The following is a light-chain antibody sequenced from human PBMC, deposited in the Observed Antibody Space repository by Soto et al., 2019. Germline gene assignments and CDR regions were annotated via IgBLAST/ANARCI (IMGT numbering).Light chain of an antibody. CDR3: QHYNSYSEA. J-gene: IGKJ1*01. CDR1: QTISSW. V-gene: IGKV1-5*03. Sequence: DIQMTQSPSTLSGSVGARVTITCRASQTISSWLAWYQQKPGKAPKLLIYKASTLKSGVPSRFSGSGSGTEGTITISSLQPDDGATYDGQHYNSYSEAFGQGTKVDIK. CDR2: KAS.